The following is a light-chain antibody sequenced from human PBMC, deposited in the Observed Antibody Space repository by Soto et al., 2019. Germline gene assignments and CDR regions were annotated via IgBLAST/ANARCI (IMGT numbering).Light chain of an antibody. Sequence: QSALTQPPSASGSLGQSVTISCTGTSSDVGGYNYVSWYQQHPGKAPKLMIYEVSKRPSGVPDRFSGSKSGNTASLTVSGLQDEDAADYYCRSYAGSNNLGVFGGGTKVTVL. CDR1: SSDVGGYNY. CDR2: EVS. J-gene: IGLJ2*01. V-gene: IGLV2-8*01. CDR3: RSYAGSNNLGV.